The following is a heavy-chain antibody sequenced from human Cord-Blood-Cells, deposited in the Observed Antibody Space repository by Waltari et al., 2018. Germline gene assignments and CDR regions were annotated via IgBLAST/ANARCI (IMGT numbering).Heavy chain of an antibody. V-gene: IGHV1-2*02. CDR3: ARVDYCSGGSCYYFQH. D-gene: IGHD2-15*01. J-gene: IGHJ1*01. CDR1: GYTFTAYY. CDR2: INPNSNGT. Sequence: QVQRVQSGAEAKKPGPSVKVSCRAPGYTFTAYYILWVRQAPGQGLEWMGWINPNSNGTNYAQKFQGRVTMTRDTSISTAYMELSRLRSDDTAVYYCARVDYCSGGSCYYFQHWGQGTLVTVSS.